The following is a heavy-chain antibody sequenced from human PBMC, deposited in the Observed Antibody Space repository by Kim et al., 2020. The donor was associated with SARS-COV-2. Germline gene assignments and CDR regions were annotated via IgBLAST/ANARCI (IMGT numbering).Heavy chain of an antibody. J-gene: IGHJ3*02. V-gene: IGHV1-69*13. CDR2: IIPIFGTA. CDR1: GGTFSSYA. D-gene: IGHD3-22*01. CDR3: ARDFRSYDSSPNDAFDI. Sequence: SVKVSCKASGGTFSSYAISWVRQAPGQGLEWMGGIIPIFGTANYAQKFQGRVTITADESTSTAYMELSSLRSEDTAVYYCARDFRSYDSSPNDAFDIWGQGTMVTVSS.